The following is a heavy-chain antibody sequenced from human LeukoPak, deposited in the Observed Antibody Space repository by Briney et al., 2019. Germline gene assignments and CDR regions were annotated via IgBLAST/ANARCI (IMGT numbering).Heavy chain of an antibody. CDR1: GFTFSSYE. D-gene: IGHD3-22*01. J-gene: IGHJ4*02. CDR3: ARGAGRSSGYYLDY. Sequence: GSLRLSFAASGFTFSSYEMNWVRQAPGKGREWVSYISTTSTTIYYADSVKGRFAISRDNAKDSLYLQMDSLRAEGTAVYYCARGAGRSSGYYLDYWGQGTLVTVSS. CDR2: ISTTSTTI. V-gene: IGHV3-48*03.